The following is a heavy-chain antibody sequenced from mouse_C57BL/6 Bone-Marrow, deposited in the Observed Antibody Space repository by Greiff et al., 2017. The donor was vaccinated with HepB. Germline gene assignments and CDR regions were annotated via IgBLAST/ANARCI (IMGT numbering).Heavy chain of an antibody. CDR2: INPYNGGT. CDR1: GYTFTDYY. CDR3: ARYPLAMDY. J-gene: IGHJ4*01. V-gene: IGHV1-19*01. Sequence: EVQLQQSGPVLVKPGASVKMSCKASGYTFTDYYMNWVKQSHGKSLEWIGVINPYNGGTSYNQKFKGKATLTVDKSSSTAYMELNSLTSEDSAVYYCARYPLAMDYWGQGTSVTVSS.